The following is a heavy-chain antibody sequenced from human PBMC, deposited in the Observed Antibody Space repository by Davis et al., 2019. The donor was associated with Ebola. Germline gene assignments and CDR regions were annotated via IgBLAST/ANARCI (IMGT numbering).Heavy chain of an antibody. D-gene: IGHD1-7*01. CDR1: GYTFTSYG. Sequence: AASVKVSCKASGYTFTSYGISWVRQAPGQGLEWMGWISAYNGNTNYAQKLQGRVTMTTDTSTSTAYMELRSLRSDDTAMYYCARDFLELRYYGMDVWGQGTTVTVSS. CDR3: ARDFLELRYYGMDV. CDR2: ISAYNGNT. J-gene: IGHJ6*02. V-gene: IGHV1-18*01.